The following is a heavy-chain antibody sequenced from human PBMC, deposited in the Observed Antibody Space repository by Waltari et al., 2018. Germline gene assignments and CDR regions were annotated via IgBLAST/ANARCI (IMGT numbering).Heavy chain of an antibody. Sequence: EVQLVESGGGLVQPGGSLRLSCAASGFTFSSYSMNWVRQAPGKGLEWVSYISSSSSTIDYADSVKGRFTISRDNAKNSLYLQMNSLRAEDTAVYYCVRDSEAAAGRLDWFDPWGQGTLVTVSS. D-gene: IGHD6-13*01. V-gene: IGHV3-48*04. CDR2: ISSSSSTI. CDR3: VRDSEAAAGRLDWFDP. J-gene: IGHJ5*02. CDR1: GFTFSSYS.